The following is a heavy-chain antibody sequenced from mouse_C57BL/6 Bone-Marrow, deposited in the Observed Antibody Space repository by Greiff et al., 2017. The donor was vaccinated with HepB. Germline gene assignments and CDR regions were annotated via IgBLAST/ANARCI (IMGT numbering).Heavy chain of an antibody. D-gene: IGHD2-12*01. Sequence: VQLQQPGAELVKPGASVKLSCKASGYTFTSYWMQWVKQRPGQGLEWIGEIDPSDSYTNYNQKFKGKATLTVDTSSSTAYMQLSSLTSEDSAVYYCARSLRPWYFDVWGTGTTVTVSS. CDR3: ARSLRPWYFDV. CDR1: GYTFTSYW. CDR2: IDPSDSYT. V-gene: IGHV1-50*01. J-gene: IGHJ1*03.